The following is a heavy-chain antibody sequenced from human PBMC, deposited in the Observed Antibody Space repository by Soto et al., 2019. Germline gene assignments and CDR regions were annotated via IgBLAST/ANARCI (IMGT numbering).Heavy chain of an antibody. CDR2: MNPNSGNT. CDR3: ARSPPRVERNNYAGGWFDP. CDR1: GYTFTSYD. V-gene: IGHV1-8*01. Sequence: QVQLVQSGAEVKKPGASLKVSCKASGYTFTSYDINWVRQATGQGLEWMGWMNPNSGNTGYPQKFQGRVTMTRNTSISTAYMELSSLRFEDTAVYYCARSPPRVERNNYAGGWFDPWGQGTLVTVSS. J-gene: IGHJ5*02. D-gene: IGHD4-4*01.